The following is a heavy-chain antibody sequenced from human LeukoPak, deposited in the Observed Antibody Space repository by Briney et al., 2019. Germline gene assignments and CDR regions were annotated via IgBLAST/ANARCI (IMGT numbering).Heavy chain of an antibody. CDR2: ISSGSSYM. Sequence: GGSLRLSCAASGFTFSSYGMNCVRQAPGEGLEWVSFISSGSSYMYYADSVKGRFTISRDSAKNSLFLQMNSLRAEDTAVYYCARAAGTNYYYGMDVWGQGTTVTVSS. D-gene: IGHD6-13*01. V-gene: IGHV3-21*01. CDR3: ARAAGTNYYYGMDV. CDR1: GFTFSSYG. J-gene: IGHJ6*02.